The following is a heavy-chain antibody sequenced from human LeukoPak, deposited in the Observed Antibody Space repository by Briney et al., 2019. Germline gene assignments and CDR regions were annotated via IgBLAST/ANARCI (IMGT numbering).Heavy chain of an antibody. J-gene: IGHJ6*02. Sequence: GASVKVSCKASGYTFTGYYMHWVRQAPGQGLEWMGWINPNSGGTNYAQKFQGRVTMTRDTSISTAYMELSRLRSDDTAVYYCARESGALGVLLSDYYGMDVWGQGTTVTVSS. V-gene: IGHV1-2*02. CDR2: INPNSGGT. D-gene: IGHD2-8*02. CDR3: ARESGALGVLLSDYYGMDV. CDR1: GYTFTGYY.